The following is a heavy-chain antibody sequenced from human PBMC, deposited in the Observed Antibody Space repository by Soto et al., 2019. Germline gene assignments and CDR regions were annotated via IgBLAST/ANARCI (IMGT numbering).Heavy chain of an antibody. V-gene: IGHV3-13*05. J-gene: IGHJ6*02. Sequence: EVQLVESGGGLVQPGGSRRLSCEASGFTFRNYDMHWVRQGTGKGLEWVSGISAAGYPDYADSVEGRFTISRENAQNSFFLQMNSLRVGVTAVYYCARTDRDFYGLDVWGQGTTVIVS. CDR3: ARTDRDFYGLDV. CDR2: ISAAGYP. CDR1: GFTFRNYD.